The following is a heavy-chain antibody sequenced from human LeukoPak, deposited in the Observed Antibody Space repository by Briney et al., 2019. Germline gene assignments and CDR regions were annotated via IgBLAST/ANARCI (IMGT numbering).Heavy chain of an antibody. CDR2: IYYSGST. D-gene: IGHD6-13*01. CDR1: GGSISSYY. V-gene: IGHV4-59*01. CDR3: ASGVTAAGLYFDY. J-gene: IGHJ4*02. Sequence: SETLSLTFTVSGGSISSYYWSWIRQPPGKGLEWIGYIYYSGSTNYNPSLKSRVTISVDTSKNQFSLKLSSVTAADTAVYYCASGVTAAGLYFDYWGQGTLVTVSS.